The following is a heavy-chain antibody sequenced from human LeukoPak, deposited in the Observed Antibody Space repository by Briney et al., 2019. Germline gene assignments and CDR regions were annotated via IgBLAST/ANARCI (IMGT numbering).Heavy chain of an antibody. J-gene: IGHJ6*03. CDR1: GFTFDDYA. CDR3: ARGSVDCSGGSCYYYYYYMDV. D-gene: IGHD2-15*01. Sequence: GGSLRLSCAASGFTFDDYAMHWVRQTPGKGLEWVSLISGDGGSTYCADSVKGRFTISRDNSKNSLYLQMNSLRTEDTALYYCARGSVDCSGGSCYYYYYYMDVWGKGTTVTVSS. CDR2: ISGDGGST. V-gene: IGHV3-43*02.